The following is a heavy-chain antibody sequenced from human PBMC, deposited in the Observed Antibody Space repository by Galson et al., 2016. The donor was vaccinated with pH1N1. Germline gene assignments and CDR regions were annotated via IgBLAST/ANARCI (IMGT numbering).Heavy chain of an antibody. D-gene: IGHD3-3*01. CDR3: AGGYYNFWSGYSRPNWFDP. J-gene: IGHJ5*02. CDR1: GGSFSESY. V-gene: IGHV4-34*01. Sequence: ETLSLTCAVYGGSFSESYWSWIRQSPGKGLEWIGEINPRGRTDYYPSLKSRVSISAGTSKNHFSPNLNFVTAADTAVYYCAGGYYNFWSGYSRPNWFDPWGQGTLVTVSS. CDR2: INPRGRT.